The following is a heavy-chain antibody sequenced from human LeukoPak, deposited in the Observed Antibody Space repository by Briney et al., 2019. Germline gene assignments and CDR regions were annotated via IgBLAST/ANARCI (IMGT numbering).Heavy chain of an antibody. V-gene: IGHV1-2*02. J-gene: IGHJ4*02. CDR2: VNPNSGGT. Sequence: ASVKVSCKASGYTFTGYYMHWVRQAPGQGLEWMGWVNPNSGGTNYAQKFQGRVTMTRDTSISTAYMELSRLRSDDTAVYYCASGTGTGVGYFDYWGQGTLVTVSS. CDR3: ASGTGTGVGYFDY. CDR1: GYTFTGYY. D-gene: IGHD1-1*01.